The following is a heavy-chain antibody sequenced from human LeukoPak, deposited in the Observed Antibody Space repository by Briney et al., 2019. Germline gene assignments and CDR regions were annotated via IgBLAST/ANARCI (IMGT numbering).Heavy chain of an antibody. J-gene: IGHJ6*02. CDR3: AREPVVVVPAASYYYCGMDV. V-gene: IGHV4-4*07. Sequence: SETLSLRSTVSGGSISSYYCSWVRGPAGKGLEWIGGIYTSVSTNYNTSLKSRVTMSVDPSKNQSAQTLSSVPAADTALYSCAREPVVVVPAASYYYCGMDVWSQGTTVTVS. D-gene: IGHD2-2*01. CDR1: GGSISSYY. CDR2: IYTSVST.